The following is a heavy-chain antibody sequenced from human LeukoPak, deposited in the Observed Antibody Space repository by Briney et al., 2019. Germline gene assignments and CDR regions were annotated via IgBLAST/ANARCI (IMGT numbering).Heavy chain of an antibody. J-gene: IGHJ4*02. V-gene: IGHV5-51*01. CDR2: IYPGDSDT. Sequence: HGESLKISCEGSGYTFVTHWIGWVRQMPGKGLEWMGIIYPGDSDTRYSPSFLGQVTISADKSTSTAYLRWSSLKASDTAMYYCARACASSGCGYFDCWGQGVLVTVSS. CDR1: GYTFVTHW. D-gene: IGHD6-19*01. CDR3: ARACASSGCGYFDC.